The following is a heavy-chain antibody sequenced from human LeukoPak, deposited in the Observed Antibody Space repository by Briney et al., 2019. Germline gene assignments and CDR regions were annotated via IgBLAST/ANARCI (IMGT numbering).Heavy chain of an antibody. D-gene: IGHD2-8*01. J-gene: IGHJ4*02. V-gene: IGHV1-69*05. CDR3: ATHQGYCTNGVCQLDY. Sequence: SVKVSCKASGGTFSIYAISWVRQAPGQGLEWMGGIIPIFGTANYAQKFQGRVTITTDESTSTAYMELSSLRSEDTAVYYCATHQGYCTNGVCQLDYWGQGTLVTVS. CDR1: GGTFSIYA. CDR2: IIPIFGTA.